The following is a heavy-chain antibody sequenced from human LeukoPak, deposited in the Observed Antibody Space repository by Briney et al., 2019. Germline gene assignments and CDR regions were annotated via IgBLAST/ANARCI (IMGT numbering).Heavy chain of an antibody. J-gene: IGHJ6*02. CDR2: FDPEDGET. V-gene: IGHV1-24*01. CDR1: GYTLTELS. Sequence: ASVKVSCKVSGYTLTELSMHWVRQAPGKGLEWMGGFDPEDGETIYAQKFQGRVTMTEDTSTDTAYMELSSLRSEDTAVYYCARASTYYYDSSTPDYYGMDVWGQGTTVTVSS. CDR3: ARASTYYYDSSTPDYYGMDV. D-gene: IGHD3-22*01.